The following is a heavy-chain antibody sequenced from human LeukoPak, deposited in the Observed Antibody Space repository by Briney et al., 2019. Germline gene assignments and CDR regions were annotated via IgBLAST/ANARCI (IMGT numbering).Heavy chain of an antibody. CDR3: VRAPIVVVTFFDY. Sequence: GGSLRLSCAASGFNFDDYAMHWVRQVPGKGLEWVSGISWNSDSIGYADSVKGRFTISRDNAKKSLYLQMNSLRAEDTAVYYCVRAPIVVVTFFDYWGQGTLVTVSS. J-gene: IGHJ4*02. CDR2: ISWNSDSI. CDR1: GFNFDDYA. V-gene: IGHV3-9*01. D-gene: IGHD2-21*02.